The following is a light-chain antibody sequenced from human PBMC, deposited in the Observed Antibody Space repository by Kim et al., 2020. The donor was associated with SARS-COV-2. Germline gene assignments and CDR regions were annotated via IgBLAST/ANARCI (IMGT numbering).Light chain of an antibody. CDR3: GTWDSSLSAWV. J-gene: IGLJ3*02. V-gene: IGLV1-51*01. CDR1: SSNIGNNY. CDR2: DNN. Sequence: GQKVAISCSGSSSNIGNNYVSWYQQLPATAPNLLIYDNNKRPSGIPDRFSGAKSGTSATLGITGLQSGDEADYYCGTWDSSLSAWVFGGGTQLTVL.